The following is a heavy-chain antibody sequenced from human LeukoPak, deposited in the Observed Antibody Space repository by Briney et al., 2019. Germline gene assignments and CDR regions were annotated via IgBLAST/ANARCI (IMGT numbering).Heavy chain of an antibody. Sequence: ASVKVSCKASGNTFTKYYVHWVRQAPGQGLEWMGMINPSASSTSYAQTFQGRVTMTRDTSTSTVYMELSSLRSEDTAVYYCAREPIEMATRFFDYWGQGTLVTVSS. CDR2: INPSASST. CDR3: AREPIEMATRFFDY. V-gene: IGHV1-46*01. CDR1: GNTFTKYY. D-gene: IGHD5-24*01. J-gene: IGHJ4*02.